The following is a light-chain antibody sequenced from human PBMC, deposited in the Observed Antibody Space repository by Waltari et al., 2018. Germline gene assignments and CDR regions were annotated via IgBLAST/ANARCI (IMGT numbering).Light chain of an antibody. V-gene: IGKV2-30*01. CDR2: KGS. Sequence: EVVMTKSPLSLPVTLGQPASISCRSSQSLVYSDGNTYLNWCKQRPAQSPRRLIYKGSTRECGVPDRFSGSRSGTDCTLKISRVESEDVVIYYCMQGTHWPYTFGQGTKLEIK. J-gene: IGKJ2*01. CDR1: QSLVYSDGNTY. CDR3: MQGTHWPYT.